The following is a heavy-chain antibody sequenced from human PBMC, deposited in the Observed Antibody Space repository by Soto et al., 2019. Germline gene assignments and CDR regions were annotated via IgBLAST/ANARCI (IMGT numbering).Heavy chain of an antibody. CDR3: ARANAYNYVRYFFDF. CDR2: ISSSERA. J-gene: IGHJ4*02. Sequence: SETLSHTCTVSGGPFSDDAHLWSWLRQSPGMGLEWMGHISSSERASYNPSLQSRLSISRDTSKKQFSLSLTSVTAADTAVYFCARANAYNYVRYFFDFWGQGALVTVSS. CDR1: GGPFSDDAHL. V-gene: IGHV4-30-4*01. D-gene: IGHD5-12*01.